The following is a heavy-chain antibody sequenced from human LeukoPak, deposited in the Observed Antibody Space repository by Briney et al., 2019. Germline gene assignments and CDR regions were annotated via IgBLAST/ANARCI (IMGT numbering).Heavy chain of an antibody. CDR3: ARVGTGGELLLDY. CDR1: GYTFTGYY. CDR2: INPSGGST. D-gene: IGHD3-10*01. J-gene: IGHJ4*02. Sequence: LWASVKVSCKASGYTFTGYYTHWVRQAPGQGLEWMGIINPSGGSTSYAQKFQGRVTMTRDTSTSTVYMELSSLRSEDTAVYYCARVGTGGELLLDYWGQGTLVTVSS. V-gene: IGHV1-46*01.